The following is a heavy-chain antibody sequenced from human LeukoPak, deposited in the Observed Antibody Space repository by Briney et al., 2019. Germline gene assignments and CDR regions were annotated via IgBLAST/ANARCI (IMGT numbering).Heavy chain of an antibody. CDR1: GGSVSSGSDY. Sequence: PSETLSLTCTVSGGSVSSGSDYWSWIRQPLGKGLEWIGYIYYSGGTNYNPSLKSRVTISVDTSKNQFSLKLSSVTAADTAVYYCARDGSTYDFWSGSSGAFDIWGQGTMVTVSS. CDR2: IYYSGGT. V-gene: IGHV4-61*01. J-gene: IGHJ3*02. CDR3: ARDGSTYDFWSGSSGAFDI. D-gene: IGHD3-3*01.